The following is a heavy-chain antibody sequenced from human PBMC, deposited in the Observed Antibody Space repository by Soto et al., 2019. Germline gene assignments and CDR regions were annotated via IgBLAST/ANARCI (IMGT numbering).Heavy chain of an antibody. CDR1: GFTFSNAW. CDR3: TTDSIAAAETQYYYYYDGMDV. CDR2: IKSKTDDGTT. Sequence: EVQLVESGGGLVKPGGSLRLSCAASGFTFSNAWMNWVRQAPGKGLEWVGRIKSKTDDGTTDYAAPVKGRFTISRDDSKNTQYLQMNSLKTEDTAVYYCTTDSIAAAETQYYYYYDGMDVWGQGTTVTVSS. V-gene: IGHV3-15*07. D-gene: IGHD6-13*01. J-gene: IGHJ6*02.